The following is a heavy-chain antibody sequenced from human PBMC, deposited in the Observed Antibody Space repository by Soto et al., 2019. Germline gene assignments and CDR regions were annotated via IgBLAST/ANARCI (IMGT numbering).Heavy chain of an antibody. D-gene: IGHD3-9*01. CDR2: ISSSSSYI. Sequence: EVQLVESGGGLVKPGGSLRLSCAASGFTFSSYSMNWVRQAPGKGLEWVSSISSSSSYIYYADSVKGRFTISRDNAKNSLYLQMNSLRAEDTAVYDCARPYNYDILTSRYYYMDVWGKGTTVTVSS. J-gene: IGHJ6*03. V-gene: IGHV3-21*01. CDR1: GFTFSSYS. CDR3: ARPYNYDILTSRYYYMDV.